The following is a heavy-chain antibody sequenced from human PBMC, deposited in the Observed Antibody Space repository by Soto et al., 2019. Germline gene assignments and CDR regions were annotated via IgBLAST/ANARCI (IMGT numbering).Heavy chain of an antibody. CDR1: GFTFSSYG. Sequence: QVQLVESGGGVGQPGRSLRLSCAASGFTFSSYGMHWVRQAPCKGLEWVAVIWYDGSNKYYADSVKGRFTISRDNSKNTLYLQMNSLSAEDTAVYYCAREQGELPDSWGQGTLVTVSS. CDR2: IWYDGSNK. V-gene: IGHV3-33*01. CDR3: AREQGELPDS. D-gene: IGHD1-26*01. J-gene: IGHJ4*02.